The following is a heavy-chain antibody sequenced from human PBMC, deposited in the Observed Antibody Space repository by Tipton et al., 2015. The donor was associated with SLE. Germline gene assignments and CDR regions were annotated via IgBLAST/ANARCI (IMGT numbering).Heavy chain of an antibody. CDR2: IYSGGST. D-gene: IGHD6-13*01. CDR1: GFTVSSNY. V-gene: IGHV3-53*05. Sequence: SLRLSCAASGFTVSSNYMSWVRQVPGKGLEWVSVIYSGGSTYYADSVKGRFTISRDNSKNTLYLQMNSLRAEDTAVYYCARESSSWSDYWGQGTLVTVSS. CDR3: ARESSSWSDY. J-gene: IGHJ4*02.